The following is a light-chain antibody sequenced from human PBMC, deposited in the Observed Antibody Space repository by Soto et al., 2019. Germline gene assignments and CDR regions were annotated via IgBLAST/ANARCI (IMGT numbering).Light chain of an antibody. Sequence: QSVLTLPPSASGTPGQRVTISCSGSSSNFGSNYVYWYQQLPGTAPKLLIYRNNHRPSGVPDRFSGSKSGTSASLAISGLRSEDEADYYCAAWDDSLRVFGGGTKLTVL. V-gene: IGLV1-47*01. CDR2: RNN. J-gene: IGLJ3*02. CDR3: AAWDDSLRV. CDR1: SSNFGSNY.